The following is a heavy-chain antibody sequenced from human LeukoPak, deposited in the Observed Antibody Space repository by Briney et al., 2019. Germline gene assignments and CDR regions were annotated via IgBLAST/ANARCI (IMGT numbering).Heavy chain of an antibody. D-gene: IGHD5-18*01. J-gene: IGHJ4*02. CDR2: ISAYNGNT. Sequence: ASVKVSCKASGYTFTSYGISWVRQAPGQGLEWMGWISAYNGNTNYAQKLQGRVTMTTDTSTSTAYMGLRSLRSDDTAVYYCARMVWQLWYFDYWGQGTLVTVSS. V-gene: IGHV1-18*01. CDR3: ARMVWQLWYFDY. CDR1: GYTFTSYG.